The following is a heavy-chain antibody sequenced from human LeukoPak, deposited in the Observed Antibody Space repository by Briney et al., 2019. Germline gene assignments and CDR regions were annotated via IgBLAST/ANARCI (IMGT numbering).Heavy chain of an antibody. CDR2: ISGDGGRT. J-gene: IGHJ3*02. Sequence: QTGGSLRLSCAASGFTFDDYAMHWVRQAPGKGLEWVSLISGDGGRTYYADSVKGRFTISRDNSKNSLDLQMNSLRTEDTALYYCAKDTARGYSSGRGAFEIWGQGTMITVSS. CDR1: GFTFDDYA. V-gene: IGHV3-43*02. D-gene: IGHD6-19*01. CDR3: AKDTARGYSSGRGAFEI.